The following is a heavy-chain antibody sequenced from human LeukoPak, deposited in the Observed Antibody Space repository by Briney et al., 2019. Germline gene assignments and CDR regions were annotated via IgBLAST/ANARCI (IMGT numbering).Heavy chain of an antibody. CDR2: TRYDEDNK. J-gene: IGHJ4*02. CDR1: GFNFGSYS. Sequence: GGSLRLSCEASGFNFGSYSMTWVRQAPGKGLEWVAFTRYDEDNKYYAESVKGRFTISRDNSKNTLYLQMNSLRVEDTAVYYCAKDTSTIAVAGTCFGYWGQGTLVTVSS. V-gene: IGHV3-30*02. D-gene: IGHD6-19*01. CDR3: AKDTSTIAVAGTCFGY.